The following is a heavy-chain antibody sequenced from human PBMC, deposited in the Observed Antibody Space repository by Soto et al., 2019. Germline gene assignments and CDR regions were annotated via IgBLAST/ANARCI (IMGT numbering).Heavy chain of an antibody. CDR1: GCSINSYY. D-gene: IGHD2-21*02. Sequence: QVQLQESGPGLVKPSETLSLTCSVSGCSINSYYWSWIRQPPGKGLEWIGYIYYSGSTNYNPSLKRRVTISVDTSKNQFSLKLSSVTAADTVVYYCARSRPMTSFVYWGQGALVTVSS. V-gene: IGHV4-59*01. CDR3: ARSRPMTSFVY. J-gene: IGHJ4*02. CDR2: IYYSGST.